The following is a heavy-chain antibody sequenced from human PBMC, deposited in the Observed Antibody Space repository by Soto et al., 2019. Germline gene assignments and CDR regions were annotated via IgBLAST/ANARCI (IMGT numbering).Heavy chain of an antibody. CDR1: GFTFSSYW. CDR3: AKLRFLEWSRDY. V-gene: IGHV3-7*03. J-gene: IGHJ4*02. D-gene: IGHD3-3*01. Sequence: EVQLVESGGGLVQPGGSLRLSCAASGFTFSSYWMSWVRQAPGKGLEWVANIKQDGSEKYYVDSVKGRFTNSRDNAKNSLYLQMNSLRAEDTAVYYCAKLRFLEWSRDYWGQGTLVTVSS. CDR2: IKQDGSEK.